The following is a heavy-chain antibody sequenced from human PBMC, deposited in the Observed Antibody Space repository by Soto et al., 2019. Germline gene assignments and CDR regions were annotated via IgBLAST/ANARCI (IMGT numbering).Heavy chain of an antibody. D-gene: IGHD3-10*01. Sequence: EVQLVESGGGLVQPGGSLRLSCAASGFTFSSYAMSWVRQAPGKGLEWVSAISGSGGSTYYADAVKCRFTISRDNSKNAVHTQMNSLMPEETAVDYGAKDPQAELLWFGAVEWFDPWGQGTLVTVSS. CDR3: AKDPQAELLWFGAVEWFDP. J-gene: IGHJ5*02. CDR2: ISGSGGST. CDR1: GFTFSSYA. V-gene: IGHV3-23*04.